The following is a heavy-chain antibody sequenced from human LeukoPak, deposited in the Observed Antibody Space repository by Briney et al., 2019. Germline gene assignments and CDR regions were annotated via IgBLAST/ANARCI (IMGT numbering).Heavy chain of an antibody. CDR2: ISSSSSYI. CDR1: GFTFSSYS. D-gene: IGHD3-22*01. CDR3: ARGSPPRRNYDSRGYYSYYFDY. Sequence: GGSLRLSCAASGFTFSSYSMNWVRQAPGKGLEWVSSISSSSSYIYYADSVKGRFTISRDNAKDSLYLQMNSLRAEDTAVYYCARGSPPRRNYDSRGYYSYYFDYWGQGTLVTVSS. J-gene: IGHJ4*02. V-gene: IGHV3-21*01.